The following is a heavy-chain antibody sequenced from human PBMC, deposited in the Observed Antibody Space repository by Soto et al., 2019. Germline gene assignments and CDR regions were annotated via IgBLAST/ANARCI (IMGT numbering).Heavy chain of an antibody. Sequence: EVQLVESGGGLIQPGGSLRLSCAVSGFAVSDNYMSWVRQAPGKGLEWVAVIYRGVATHYADSVKGRFTISRDNSKNTLYLQLNSLRAEDTAVYYCARDQGGQSGNFIFDNWGQGTLVTVSS. CDR1: GFAVSDNY. V-gene: IGHV3-53*01. D-gene: IGHD1-26*01. J-gene: IGHJ4*02. CDR3: ARDQGGQSGNFIFDN. CDR2: IYRGVAT.